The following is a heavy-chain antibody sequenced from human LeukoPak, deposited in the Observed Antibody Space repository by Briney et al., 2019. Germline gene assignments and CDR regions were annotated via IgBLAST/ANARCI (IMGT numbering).Heavy chain of an antibody. D-gene: IGHD1-14*01. V-gene: IGHV3-23*01. J-gene: IGHJ3*02. Sequence: GGTLRLSCAASGFTFTTYGMSWVRQAPGKGLEWVSGITAGGGERYYADSVRGRFTISRDNSKNTLYLHMASLSAEDTALYYCAKHTYHGNAFDIWGQGTMATVSS. CDR1: GFTFTTYG. CDR3: AKHTYHGNAFDI. CDR2: ITAGGGER.